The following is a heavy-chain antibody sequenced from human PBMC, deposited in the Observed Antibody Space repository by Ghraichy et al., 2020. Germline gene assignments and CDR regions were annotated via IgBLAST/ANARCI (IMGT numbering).Heavy chain of an antibody. Sequence: TLSLTCTVSGGSISSGDYYWSWIRQHPGKALEWIGYIYYTGSTYYNPSLKSRVTISVDTSKNQFSLKLSSVTSADTAVYYCARDRAGYSSPSCFGWFDPWGQGTLVTVSS. CDR3: ARDRAGYSSPSCFGWFDP. D-gene: IGHD6-19*01. J-gene: IGHJ5*02. CDR1: GGSISSGDYY. V-gene: IGHV4-31*03. CDR2: IYYTGST.